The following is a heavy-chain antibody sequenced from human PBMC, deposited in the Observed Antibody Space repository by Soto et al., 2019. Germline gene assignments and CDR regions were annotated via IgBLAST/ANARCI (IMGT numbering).Heavy chain of an antibody. D-gene: IGHD4-17*01. CDR3: ARRYGYYFAY. V-gene: IGHV4-59*08. Sequence: QVQLQESGPGLVKPSETLSLTCTVSGGSISSYYWSWIRQPPGKGLEWIGYIYYSGSTNYNPSLKRRVTTSVDTSKNQLSLKLSSVTAADTAVYYCARRYGYYFAYWGQGTLVTVSS. CDR2: IYYSGST. J-gene: IGHJ4*02. CDR1: GGSISSYY.